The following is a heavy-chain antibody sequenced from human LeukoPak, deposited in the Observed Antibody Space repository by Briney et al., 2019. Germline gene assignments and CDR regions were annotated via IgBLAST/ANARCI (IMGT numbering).Heavy chain of an antibody. V-gene: IGHV3-74*01. J-gene: IGHJ6*03. Sequence: GGSLRLSCAASGFTFSNYWMHWVRHAPGKGLVWVSRINSDGGSTNYADSVKGRFTISRDNAKKSLYLQMNSLRGDDTALYYCAKGAGFNYIHYMDVWGKGTTVTVSS. CDR2: INSDGGST. CDR3: AKGAGFNYIHYMDV. D-gene: IGHD5-24*01. CDR1: GFTFSNYW.